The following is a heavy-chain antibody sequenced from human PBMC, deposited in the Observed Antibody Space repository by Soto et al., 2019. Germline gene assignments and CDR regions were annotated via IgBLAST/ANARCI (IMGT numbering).Heavy chain of an antibody. CDR3: AAVGYDILSSWFDP. CDR1: GYTFTSYG. V-gene: IGHV1-18*01. Sequence: ASVKVSCKASGYTFTSYGISWVRQAPGQGLEWMGWISAYNGNTNYAQKLQGRVTMTTDTSTSTAYMELRSLRSDDTAVYYCAAVGYDILSSWFDPWGQGTLVTVPQ. D-gene: IGHD3-9*01. CDR2: ISAYNGNT. J-gene: IGHJ5*02.